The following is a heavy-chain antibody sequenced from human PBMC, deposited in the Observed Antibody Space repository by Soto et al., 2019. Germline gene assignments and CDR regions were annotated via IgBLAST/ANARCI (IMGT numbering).Heavy chain of an antibody. CDR2: ISYDGSNK. Sequence: QVQLVESGGGVVQPGRSLRLSCAASGFTFSSYAMHWVRQAPGKGLEWVAVISYDGSNKYYADSVKGRFTISRDNSKNTLYLQMNSLRAEDTAVYYCARDRGAMGEDWFDPWGQGSLVTVSS. CDR1: GFTFSSYA. J-gene: IGHJ5*02. CDR3: ARDRGAMGEDWFDP. V-gene: IGHV3-30-3*01. D-gene: IGHD2-2*01.